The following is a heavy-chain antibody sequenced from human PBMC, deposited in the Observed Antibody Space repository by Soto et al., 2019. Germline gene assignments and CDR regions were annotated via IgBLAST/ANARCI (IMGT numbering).Heavy chain of an antibody. J-gene: IGHJ4*02. CDR1: GGSISSGGYY. CDR2: IYYSGST. D-gene: IGHD2-8*01. V-gene: IGHV4-31*03. CDR3: ARAGISMLTLDY. Sequence: TLSLTCTVSGGSISSGGYYWSWIRQHPGKGLEWIGYIYYSGSTYYNPSLKSRVTISVDTSKNQFSLKLSSVTAADTAVYYCARAGISMLTLDYWGQGTLVTVSS.